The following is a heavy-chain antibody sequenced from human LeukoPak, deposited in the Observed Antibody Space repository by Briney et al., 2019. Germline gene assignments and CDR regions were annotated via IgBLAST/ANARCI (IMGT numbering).Heavy chain of an antibody. CDR2: ISHEGDS. V-gene: IGHV4-34*01. J-gene: IGHJ6*03. CDR1: GVSLRGYY. Sequence: KPSETLSLTCAVYGVSLRGYYWSWIRQSPEKGLEWIGEISHEGDSIYNPSLKSRLTLSVDMSKNQFSLKLRSVTAADTAVYYCARGRNYVSDYYFDVWGKGTTVIVFS. CDR3: ARGRNYVSDYYFDV. D-gene: IGHD1-7*01.